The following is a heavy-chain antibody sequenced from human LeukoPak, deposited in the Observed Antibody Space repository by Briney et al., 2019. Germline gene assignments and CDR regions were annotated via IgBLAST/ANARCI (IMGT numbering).Heavy chain of an antibody. CDR1: AGSITSYY. CDR2: IYYTGNT. D-gene: IGHD3-3*01. J-gene: IGHJ4*02. V-gene: IGHV4-59*01. CDR3: ARGPYDVLSGYYVFDY. Sequence: PSETLSLTCTVPAGSITSYYWSWIRQSPGKGLEWIGYIYYTGNTYYNPSVKGRVTISVDRSKNQLSLRLNSVSAADTAVYYCARGPYDVLSGYYVFDYWGQGTLVTVSS.